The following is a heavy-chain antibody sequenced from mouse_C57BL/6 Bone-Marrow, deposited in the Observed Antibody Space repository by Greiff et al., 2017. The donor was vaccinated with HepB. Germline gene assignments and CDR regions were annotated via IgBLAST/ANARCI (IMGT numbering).Heavy chain of an antibody. CDR3: ARRASFAY. J-gene: IGHJ3*01. V-gene: IGHV5-6*02. CDR1: GFTFSSYG. CDR2: ISSGGSYT. Sequence: EVKLMESGGDLVKPGGSLKLSCAASGFTFSSYGMSWVRQTPDKRLEWVATISSGGSYTYYPDSVKGRFTISRDNAKNTLYLQMSSLKSEDTAMYYCARRASFAYWGQGTLVTVSA.